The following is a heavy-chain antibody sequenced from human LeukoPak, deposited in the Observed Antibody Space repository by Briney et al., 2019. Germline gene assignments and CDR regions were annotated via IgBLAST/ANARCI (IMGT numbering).Heavy chain of an antibody. Sequence: GGTLRLSCAASGFTFSSYGIHWGRQAPAKGLEWVAMIWYDGSKAYYTDSVKGRVTISRDNSKNTAYLQMNSLRAEDTAVYFCAKDVNWNLRVWGQGNLVPVSS. CDR2: IWYDGSKA. V-gene: IGHV3-33*06. D-gene: IGHD1-20*01. CDR1: GFTFSSYG. CDR3: AKDVNWNLRV. J-gene: IGHJ4*02.